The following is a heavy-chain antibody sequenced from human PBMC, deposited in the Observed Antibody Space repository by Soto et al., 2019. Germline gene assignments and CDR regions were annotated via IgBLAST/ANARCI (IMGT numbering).Heavy chain of an antibody. J-gene: IGHJ5*02. CDR1: GASMSSGVYS. V-gene: IGHV4-30-2*01. Sequence: QLQLQESGSGLVKPSQTLSLTCAVSGASMSSGVYSWSWIRQPPGKGLEWIGYMYDTGSTYYNPSLKPRVTISADMSKNLLSLSLTSVTAADTAVYYCARDRGTGSFYPTWGQGILFTVS. CDR3: ARDRGTGSFYPT. CDR2: MYDTGST. D-gene: IGHD3-10*01.